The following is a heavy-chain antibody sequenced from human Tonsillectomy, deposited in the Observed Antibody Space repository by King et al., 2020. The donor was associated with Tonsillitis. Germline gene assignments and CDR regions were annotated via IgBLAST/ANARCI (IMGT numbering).Heavy chain of an antibody. CDR3: ARDDSYYYDSSGYYSLDAFDI. D-gene: IGHD3-22*01. J-gene: IGHJ3*02. CDR2: IDSSSSYI. Sequence: VQLVESGGGLVKPGGSLRLSCAASGFTFTSYSMSWVRQAPGKGLEWVSSIDSSSSYIYYADSVKGRFTISRDNAKNSLYLQMNSLRAEDTAVYYCARDDSYYYDSSGYYSLDAFDIWGQGTMVAVSS. CDR1: GFTFTSYS. V-gene: IGHV3-21*01.